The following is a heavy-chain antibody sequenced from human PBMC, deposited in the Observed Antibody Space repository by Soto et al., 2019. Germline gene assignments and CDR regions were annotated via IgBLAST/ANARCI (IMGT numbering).Heavy chain of an antibody. V-gene: IGHV4-59*01. J-gene: IGHJ3*02. CDR1: GGSISSYY. Sequence: PSETLSLTCTVSGGSISSYYWSWIRQPAGKGLEWIGYIYYSGSTNYNPSLKSRVTISVDTSKNQFSLKLSSVTAADTAVYYCARVPAKWNHRWDAFDIWGQGTMVTV. CDR3: ARVPAKWNHRWDAFDI. D-gene: IGHD1-1*01. CDR2: IYYSGST.